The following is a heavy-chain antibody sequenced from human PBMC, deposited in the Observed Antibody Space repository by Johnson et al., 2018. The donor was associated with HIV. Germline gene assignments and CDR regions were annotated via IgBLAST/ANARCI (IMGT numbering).Heavy chain of an antibody. J-gene: IGHJ3*01. CDR2: INNDGRST. V-gene: IGHV3-74*01. CDR3: AKDRTSWGFDAFDL. Sequence: VQLVESGGGLVQPGGSLRLSCAASGFTFSSYWMHWVRQAPGKGLVWVSRINNDGRSTTYADSVKGRFTIFRDNSENTLYLQMNSLRAEDTAVYFCAKDRTSWGFDAFDLWGQGTMVTVSS. D-gene: IGHD3-16*01. CDR1: GFTFSSYW.